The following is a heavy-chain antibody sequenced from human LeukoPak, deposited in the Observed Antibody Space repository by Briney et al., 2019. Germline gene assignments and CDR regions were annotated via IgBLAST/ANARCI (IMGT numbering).Heavy chain of an antibody. CDR1: GFTFSSYG. CDR3: ARPPLPEWYGSGSYYNKPSIDDAFDI. CDR2: ISYGGSNK. J-gene: IGHJ3*02. D-gene: IGHD3-10*01. Sequence: GGSLRLSCAASGFTFSSYGMHWVRQAPGKGLEWVAVISYGGSNKYYADSVKGRFTISRDNSKNTLYLQMNSLRAEDTAVYYCARPPLPEWYGSGSYYNKPSIDDAFDIWGQGTMVTVSP. V-gene: IGHV3-30*03.